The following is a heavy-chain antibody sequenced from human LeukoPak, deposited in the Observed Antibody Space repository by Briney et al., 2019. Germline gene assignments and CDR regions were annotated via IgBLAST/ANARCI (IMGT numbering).Heavy chain of an antibody. CDR2: INHSGST. V-gene: IGHV4-34*01. J-gene: IGHJ5*02. CDR3: ARGSSSWYVRNNWFDP. Sequence: SETLSLTCAVYGGSFSGYYWSWIRQPPGEGLEWIGEINHSGSTNYNPSLKSRVTISVDTSKNQFSLKLSSVTAADTAVYYCARGSSSWYVRNNWFDPWGQGTLVTVSS. CDR1: GGSFSGYY. D-gene: IGHD6-13*01.